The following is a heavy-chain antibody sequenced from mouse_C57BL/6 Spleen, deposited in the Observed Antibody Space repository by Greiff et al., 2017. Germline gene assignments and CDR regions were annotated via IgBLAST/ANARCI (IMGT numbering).Heavy chain of an antibody. CDR2: IYPGDGDT. CDR1: GYAFSSSW. Sequence: VQLQQSGPELVKPGASVKISCKASGYAFSSSWMNWVKQRPGKGLEWIGRIYPGDGDTNYNGKFKGKATLTADKSSSTAYMQLSSLTSEDSAVYFCARGDSTNYYAMDYWGQGTSVTVSS. V-gene: IGHV1-82*01. CDR3: ARGDSTNYYAMDY. J-gene: IGHJ4*01. D-gene: IGHD2-5*01.